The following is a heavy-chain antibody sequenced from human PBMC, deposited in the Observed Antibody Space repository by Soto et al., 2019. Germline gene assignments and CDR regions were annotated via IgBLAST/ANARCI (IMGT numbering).Heavy chain of an antibody. J-gene: IGHJ6*02. CDR2: IYYSGST. Sequence: SETLSLTCTVSGGSISSSSYYWGWIRQPPGKGLEWIGSIYYSGSTYYNPSLKSRVTISVDTSKNQFSLKLSSVTAADTAVYYCARLQDDYSNYGGGYYYYYGMDVWGQGTTVTVSS. V-gene: IGHV4-39*01. D-gene: IGHD4-4*01. CDR1: GGSISSSSYY. CDR3: ARLQDDYSNYGGGYYYYYGMDV.